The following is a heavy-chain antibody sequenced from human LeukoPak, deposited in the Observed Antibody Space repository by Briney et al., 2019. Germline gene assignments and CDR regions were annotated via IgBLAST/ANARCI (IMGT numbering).Heavy chain of an antibody. V-gene: IGHV4-59*12. CDR3: ARGSMVRGQYFDY. Sequence: SETLSLTCTVSGGSISSYYWSWIRQPPGKGLEWIGYIYYSGSTNYNPSLKSRVTISVDTSKNQFSLKLSSVTAADTAVYYCARGSMVRGQYFDYWGQGTLVTVSS. D-gene: IGHD3-10*01. CDR1: GGSISSYY. CDR2: IYYSGST. J-gene: IGHJ4*02.